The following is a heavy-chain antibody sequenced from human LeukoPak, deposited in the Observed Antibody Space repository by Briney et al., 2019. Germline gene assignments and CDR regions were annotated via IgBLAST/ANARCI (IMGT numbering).Heavy chain of an antibody. V-gene: IGHV3-7*01. CDR3: VRGGSRGDY. Sequence: GGSLRLSCAASRFTFSRYWMSWVRQAPGKGLEWVANINQDGSEESYVDSVKGRFAISRDNAKNSLYLEMNSLRVEDTALYYCVRGGSRGDYWGQGTLVIVSS. J-gene: IGHJ4*02. CDR1: RFTFSRYW. CDR2: INQDGSEE. D-gene: IGHD1-26*01.